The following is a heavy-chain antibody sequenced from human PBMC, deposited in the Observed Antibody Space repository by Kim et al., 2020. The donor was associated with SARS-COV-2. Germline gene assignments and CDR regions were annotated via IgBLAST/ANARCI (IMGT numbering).Heavy chain of an antibody. CDR3: ATDLVTTTMGGLGY. D-gene: IGHD4-17*01. J-gene: IGHJ4*02. V-gene: IGHV4-34*01. CDR2: INHSGST. CDR1: GGSFSGYY. Sequence: SETLSLTCAVYGGSFSGYYWSWIRQPPGKGLEWIGEINHSGSTNYNPSLKSRVTISVDTSKNQFSLKLSSVTAADTAVYYCATDLVTTTMGGLGYWGQGTLVTVSS.